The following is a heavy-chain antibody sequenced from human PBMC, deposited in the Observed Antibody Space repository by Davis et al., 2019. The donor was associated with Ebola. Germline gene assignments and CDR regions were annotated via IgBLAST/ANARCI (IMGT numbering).Heavy chain of an antibody. V-gene: IGHV1-69*13. Sequence: SVKVSCKSSGGTFSTYAISWLRQAPGHGLEWMGGIIPILGTGSYPQEFQDRVTITADDSTTTVYIVLSRLRSDDTAMYYCARGGNFGYWGQGTLVTGSS. CDR1: GGTFSTYA. D-gene: IGHD6-13*01. J-gene: IGHJ4*02. CDR3: ARGGNFGY. CDR2: IIPILGTG.